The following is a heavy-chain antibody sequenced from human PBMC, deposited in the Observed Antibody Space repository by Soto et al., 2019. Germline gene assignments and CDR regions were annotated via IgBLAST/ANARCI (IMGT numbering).Heavy chain of an antibody. J-gene: IGHJ4*02. CDR3: AKLKGWFGEIDY. CDR1: GFTFSSYA. Sequence: EVQLLESGGGLVQPGGSLRLSCAAYGFTFSSYAMSWVRQAPGKGLEWVSAISGSGGSTYYADSVKGRFTISRDNSKNTLYLQMNSLRAEDTAVYYCAKLKGWFGEIDYWGQGTLVTVSS. CDR2: ISGSGGST. D-gene: IGHD3-10*01. V-gene: IGHV3-23*01.